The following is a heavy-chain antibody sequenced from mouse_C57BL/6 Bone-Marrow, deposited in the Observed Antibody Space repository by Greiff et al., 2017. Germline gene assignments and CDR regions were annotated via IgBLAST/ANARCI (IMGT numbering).Heavy chain of an antibody. CDR1: GFTFSDYG. Sequence: VQLVESGGGLVKPGGSLKLSCAASGFTFSDYGMHWVRQAPEKGLEWVAYISSGSSTIYYADTVKGRFTISRDNAKNTLFLQMTSLRSEDTAMYYCATLSHYYAMDYWGQGTSVTVSS. CDR3: ATLSHYYAMDY. CDR2: ISSGSSTI. V-gene: IGHV5-17*01. J-gene: IGHJ4*01.